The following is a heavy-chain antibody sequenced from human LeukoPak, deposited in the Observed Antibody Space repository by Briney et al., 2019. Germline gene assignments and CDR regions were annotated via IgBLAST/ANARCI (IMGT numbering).Heavy chain of an antibody. CDR3: AREQRYCSGGSCYSYYYYGMDV. V-gene: IGHV3-33*01. D-gene: IGHD2-15*01. Sequence: GGSLRLSCAAAGFTFSSYGMHWVRQAPGKGLEWVAVIWYDGSNKYYADSVKGRFTISRDNSKNTLYLQMNRLRAEDTAVYYCAREQRYCSGGSCYSYYYYGMDVWGQGTTVTVSS. CDR1: GFTFSSYG. CDR2: IWYDGSNK. J-gene: IGHJ6*02.